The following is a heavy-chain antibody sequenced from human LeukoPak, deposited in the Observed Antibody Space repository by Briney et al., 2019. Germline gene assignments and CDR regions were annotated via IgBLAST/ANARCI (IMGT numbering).Heavy chain of an antibody. V-gene: IGHV3-23*01. D-gene: IGHD3-22*01. CDR1: GFTFSSYA. J-gene: IGHJ4*02. CDR3: AKGDYYYDSSGYPFDY. Sequence: GGSLRLSCAASGFTFSSYAMSWVRQAPGKGLEWVSAISGSGGSTYYADSVKGRFTISRDNSKNTLYLQMNSPRAEDTAVYYCAKGDYYYDSSGYPFDYWGQGTLVTVPS. CDR2: ISGSGGST.